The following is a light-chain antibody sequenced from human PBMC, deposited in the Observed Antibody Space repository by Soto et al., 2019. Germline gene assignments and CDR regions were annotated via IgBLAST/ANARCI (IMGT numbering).Light chain of an antibody. Sequence: QSVLAQPASVSGSPGQSITISCAGTSSDIGGYNYVSWYQQHPGKAPKGMIYEVSKRPSGVSNRFSGSKSGNTASLTISGLQAEDEADYSCSSYTSSSTLYVFGTGTKVTLL. CDR2: EVS. CDR3: SSYTSSSTLYV. CDR1: SSDIGGYNY. J-gene: IGLJ1*01. V-gene: IGLV2-14*01.